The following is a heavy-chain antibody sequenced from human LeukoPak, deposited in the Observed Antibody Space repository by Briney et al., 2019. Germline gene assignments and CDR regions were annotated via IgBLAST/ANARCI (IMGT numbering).Heavy chain of an antibody. V-gene: IGHV4-34*01. D-gene: IGHD4-17*01. CDR3: ARHTVTTYLGIKDY. J-gene: IGHJ4*02. CDR2: INHSGST. Sequence: SETLSLTCAVYGGSFSGYYWSWIRQPPGKGLEWIGEINHSGSTNYNPSLKSRVPISVDTSKNQFSLKLGSVTAADTAVYYCARHTVTTYLGIKDYWGQGTLVTVSS. CDR1: GGSFSGYY.